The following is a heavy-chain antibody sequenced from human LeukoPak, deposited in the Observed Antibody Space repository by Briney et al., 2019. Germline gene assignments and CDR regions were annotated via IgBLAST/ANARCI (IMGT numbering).Heavy chain of an antibody. Sequence: ASVKVSCKASGYTFTGYYMHWVRQAPGQGLEWMGRINPNSGGTNYAQKFQGRVTMTRDTSISTAYMELSRLRSEDTAVYYCASPPPEISGVAAFDYWGQGTLVTVSS. CDR3: ASPPPEISGVAAFDY. V-gene: IGHV1-2*06. J-gene: IGHJ4*02. CDR1: GYTFTGYY. D-gene: IGHD3-3*01. CDR2: INPNSGGT.